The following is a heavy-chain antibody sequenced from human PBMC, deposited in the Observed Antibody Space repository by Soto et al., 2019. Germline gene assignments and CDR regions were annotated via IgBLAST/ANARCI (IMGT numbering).Heavy chain of an antibody. CDR2: ISAYNGNT. J-gene: IGHJ1*01. CDR3: ARERDDRSWSSVEYLQH. Sequence: QVQLVQSGAEVKKPGASVKVSCKASGYTFTDYGISWVRQAPGQGLEWMGWISAYNGNTNYAQNLQGRVTLTTDTSTSTAYMELRSLRSDDTAVYFCARERDDRSWSSVEYLQHWGQGTLVTVSS. CDR1: GYTFTDYG. D-gene: IGHD6-13*01. V-gene: IGHV1-18*01.